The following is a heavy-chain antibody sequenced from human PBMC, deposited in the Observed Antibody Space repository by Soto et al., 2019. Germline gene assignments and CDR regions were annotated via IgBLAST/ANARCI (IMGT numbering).Heavy chain of an antibody. J-gene: IGHJ4*02. D-gene: IGHD6-19*01. Sequence: GGSLRLSCAPSGFTVSSYDMHWVRQATGKGLEWVSAIGTAGDTYYPGSVKGRFTISRENAKNSLYLQMNSLRAGDTAVYYCARESRPLLDHQVAGTSFDYWGQGTLVTVPS. CDR3: ARESRPLLDHQVAGTSFDY. CDR1: GFTVSSYD. V-gene: IGHV3-13*01. CDR2: IGTAGDT.